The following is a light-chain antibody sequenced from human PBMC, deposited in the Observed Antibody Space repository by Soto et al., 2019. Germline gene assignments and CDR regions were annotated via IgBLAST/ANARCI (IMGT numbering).Light chain of an antibody. CDR2: DAS. V-gene: IGKV3-11*01. CDR1: QSVSSY. Sequence: EIVLTQSPATLSLSPGERATLSCRASQSVSSYFAWYQQKPGQAPRLLIYDASNRATGIPARFSGSGSGTDFTLTISSLEPEDFAVYCCQQRSNWPRAFGQGTXVHI. J-gene: IGKJ1*01. CDR3: QQRSNWPRA.